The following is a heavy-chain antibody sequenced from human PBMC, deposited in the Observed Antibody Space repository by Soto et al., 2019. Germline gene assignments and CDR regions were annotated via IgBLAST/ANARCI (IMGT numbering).Heavy chain of an antibody. D-gene: IGHD1-26*01. CDR3: ARSSGTYPPSRYYYGLDV. V-gene: IGHV1-18*01. CDR1: GYTFTSYG. CDR2: ISAYNGDT. Sequence: QVQLVQSGPEVKKPGASVKVSCKASGYTFTSYGFSWVRQAPGQGLERMGWISAYNGDTNYPQKFQARVTMTTDTSTSTAYLDLRSLRSDDTAVYYCARSSGTYPPSRYYYGLDVWGQGTTVTVSS. J-gene: IGHJ6*02.